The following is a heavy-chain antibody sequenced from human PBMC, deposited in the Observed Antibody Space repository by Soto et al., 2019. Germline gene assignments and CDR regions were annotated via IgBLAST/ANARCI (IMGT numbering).Heavy chain of an antibody. Sequence: GESLKISCKGSGYSFTSYWIGWVRQMPGKGLEWMGIIYPGDSDTRYSPSFQGQVTISADKSISTAYLQWSSLKASDTAMYYCARHRITIFGVVPDSPCYMDVWGKGTTVTVSS. V-gene: IGHV5-51*01. J-gene: IGHJ6*03. CDR3: ARHRITIFGVVPDSPCYMDV. CDR1: GYSFTSYW. D-gene: IGHD3-3*01. CDR2: IYPGDSDT.